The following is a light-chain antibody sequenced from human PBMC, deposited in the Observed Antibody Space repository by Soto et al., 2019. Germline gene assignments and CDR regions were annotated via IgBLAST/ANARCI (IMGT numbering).Light chain of an antibody. CDR1: SSDNGAYNY. V-gene: IGLV2-11*01. Sequence: QSVLTQPRSVSGSPGQSVTISCTGTSSDNGAYNYVSWFQQHPGKAPKLMMSDVSKRPSGVPDRFSGSKSGTTASLTISGLQGEDEADYYCCSYAGSYTLLFGGGTKLTVL. CDR2: DVS. CDR3: CSYAGSYTLL. J-gene: IGLJ2*01.